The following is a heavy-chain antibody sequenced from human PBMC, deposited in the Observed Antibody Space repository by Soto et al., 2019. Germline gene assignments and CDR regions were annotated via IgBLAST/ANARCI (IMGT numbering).Heavy chain of an antibody. Sequence: GGSLRLSCAASGFTFSNFWMHWVRQAPGKGLVWVSRINSDGSSTMYRDSVKGRFTIFRDNAKNTLFLQMNSLRAEDTAVYYCTRDPAPIGWYDYWGQGTRVTVSS. CDR2: INSDGSST. J-gene: IGHJ4*02. CDR3: TRDPAPIGWYDY. D-gene: IGHD6-19*01. CDR1: GFTFSNFW. V-gene: IGHV3-74*03.